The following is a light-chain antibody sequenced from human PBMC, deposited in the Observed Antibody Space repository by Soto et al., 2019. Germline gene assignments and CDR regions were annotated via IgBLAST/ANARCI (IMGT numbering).Light chain of an antibody. CDR1: QNISNS. V-gene: IGKV1-33*01. Sequence: DIQMTQSPSSLSASVGDRVTITCEASQNISNSLNWYQQRPGKAPNLLIYDASNLETGVPSRFSGSGSGTHFTLTISSLQPEDIATYHCQQYNNIPLTFGGGTKVDIK. J-gene: IGKJ4*01. CDR3: QQYNNIPLT. CDR2: DAS.